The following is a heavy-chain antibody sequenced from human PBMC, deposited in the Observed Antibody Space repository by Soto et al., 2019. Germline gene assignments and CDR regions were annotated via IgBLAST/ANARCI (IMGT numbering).Heavy chain of an antibody. V-gene: IGHV4-34*01. CDR3: ARGQDRSKGGDN. D-gene: IGHD3-22*01. CDR1: GGSFSGYY. CDR2: LTHDGNI. Sequence: QVQLQQWGAGPLKPSETLSLTCAVFGGSFSGYYWTWIRQPPRKGLEWIGELTHDGNINYNPSLKSRVTISVDSSKNQFSLRLSFVTAADTAVYFCARGQDRSKGGDNGAQGTLVTVSS. J-gene: IGHJ4*02.